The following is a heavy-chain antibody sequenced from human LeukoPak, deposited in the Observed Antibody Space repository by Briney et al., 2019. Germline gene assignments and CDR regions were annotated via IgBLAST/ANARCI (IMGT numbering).Heavy chain of an antibody. CDR2: INYSGST. V-gene: IGHV4-39*07. J-gene: IGHJ4*02. D-gene: IGHD2-21*02. Sequence: SETLSLTCTVSGGSISSSSYYWGWIRQPPGKGLEWIGSINYSGSTYYNPPLKSRVTISVDTSKNQFSLKLSSVTAADTAVYYCARESRVVTGAVDYWGQGTLVTVSS. CDR1: GGSISSSSYY. CDR3: ARESRVVTGAVDY.